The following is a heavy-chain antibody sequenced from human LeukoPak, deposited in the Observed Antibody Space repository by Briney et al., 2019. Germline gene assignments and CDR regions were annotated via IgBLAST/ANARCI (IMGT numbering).Heavy chain of an antibody. V-gene: IGHV3-73*01. D-gene: IGHD3-9*01. Sequence: PGGSLRLSCAASGSTFSGSAMHWVRQASGRGLEWVGRIRTKANNYATTYGASVKGRFTISRDDSKNTAYLQMNSLKTEDTAVYYCSRLGHDTLTGPIDDWGQGTLVTVSS. CDR2: IRTKANNYAT. CDR3: SRLGHDTLTGPIDD. CDR1: GSTFSGSA. J-gene: IGHJ4*02.